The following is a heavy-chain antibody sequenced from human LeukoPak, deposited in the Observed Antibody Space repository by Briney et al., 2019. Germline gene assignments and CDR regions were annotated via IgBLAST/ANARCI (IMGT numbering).Heavy chain of an antibody. CDR1: GGSFSGYY. V-gene: IGHV4-34*01. J-gene: IGHJ3*02. Sequence: SETLSLTCAVYGGSFSGYYWTWIRQPPGKGLEWIGEIHHSGSAYYNPSLKSRVTISLDTSKNQFSLRLTSVTAADTAVYFCARWQYTHLRAFDIWGQGTMVTVSS. D-gene: IGHD2-2*02. CDR2: IHHSGSA. CDR3: ARWQYTHLRAFDI.